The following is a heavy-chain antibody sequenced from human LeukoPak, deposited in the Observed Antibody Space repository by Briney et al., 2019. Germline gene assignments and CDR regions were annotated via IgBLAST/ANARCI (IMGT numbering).Heavy chain of an antibody. D-gene: IGHD2-15*01. CDR2: ISSNGGST. J-gene: IGHJ4*02. CDR3: VKRKYCSGGSCYSDYFDY. Sequence: GESLRLSCSASGFTFSSYAMHWVRQAPGKGLEYVSAISSNGGSTYYADSVKGRFTISRDNSKNTLYLQMSSLRAEDTAVYYCVKRKYCSGGSCYSDYFDYWGQGTLVTVSS. V-gene: IGHV3-64D*06. CDR1: GFTFSSYA.